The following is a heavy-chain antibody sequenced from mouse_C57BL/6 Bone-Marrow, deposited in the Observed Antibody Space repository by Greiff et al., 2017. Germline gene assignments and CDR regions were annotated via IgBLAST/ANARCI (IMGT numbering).Heavy chain of an antibody. CDR3: AKGSYDYDEAMDY. CDR2: INPNNGGT. D-gene: IGHD2-4*01. Sequence: VQLLQSGPELVKPGASVKISCKASGYTFTDYYMNWVKQSHGKSLEWIGDINPNNGGTSYNQKFKGKATLTVDKSSSTAYMELRSLTSEDAAVYYCAKGSYDYDEAMDYWGQGTSVTVSA. CDR1: GYTFTDYY. V-gene: IGHV1-26*01. J-gene: IGHJ4*01.